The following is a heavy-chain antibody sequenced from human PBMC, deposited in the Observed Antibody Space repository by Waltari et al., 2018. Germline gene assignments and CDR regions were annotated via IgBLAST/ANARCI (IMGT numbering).Heavy chain of an antibody. V-gene: IGHV3-21*01. CDR3: AREGIYDSSGSLQH. CDR2: SSRSSSYI. D-gene: IGHD3-22*01. J-gene: IGHJ1*01. CDR1: GFTFSSYS. Sequence: EVQLVESGGGLVKPGGSLRLSCAASGFTFSSYSMNWVRQAPGKGLEWVSYSSRSSSYIYYADSVKGRFTISRDNAKNSLYLQMNSLRAEDTAVYYCAREGIYDSSGSLQHWGQGTLVTVSS.